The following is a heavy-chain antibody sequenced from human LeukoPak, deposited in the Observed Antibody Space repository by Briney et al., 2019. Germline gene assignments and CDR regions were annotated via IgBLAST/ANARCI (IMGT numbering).Heavy chain of an antibody. CDR1: GGSFSGYY. D-gene: IGHD3-16*02. Sequence: SETLSLTCAVYGGSFSGYYWSWLRQPPGKGLEWIGEINHSGSTNYNPSLKSRVTISVDTSKNQFSLKLSSVTAADTAVYYCARVYDYVWGSYLYYYYYMYVWGKGTTVTVSS. J-gene: IGHJ6*03. V-gene: IGHV4-34*01. CDR3: ARVYDYVWGSYLYYYYYMYV. CDR2: INHSGST.